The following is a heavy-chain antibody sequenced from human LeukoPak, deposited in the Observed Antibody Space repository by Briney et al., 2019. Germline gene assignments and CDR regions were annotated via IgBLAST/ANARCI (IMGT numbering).Heavy chain of an antibody. CDR2: ISYDGSNQ. CDR3: AKDGEYGSGSYSPYYYYYYMDV. J-gene: IGHJ6*03. CDR1: GFTFSSFG. V-gene: IGHV3-30*18. Sequence: PGGSLRLSCAASGFTFSSFGMNWVRQAPGKGLEWVTVISYDGSNQYYGDSVKGRFTISRDNSKNTLYLQMNSLRAEDTAVYYCAKDGEYGSGSYSPYYYYYYMDVWGKGTTVTISS. D-gene: IGHD3-10*01.